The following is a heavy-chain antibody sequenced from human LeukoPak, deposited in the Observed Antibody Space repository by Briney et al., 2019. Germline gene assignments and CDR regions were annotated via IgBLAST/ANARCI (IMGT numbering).Heavy chain of an antibody. J-gene: IGHJ3*02. V-gene: IGHV4-59*10. CDR2: IYTSGST. CDR1: GGSFSGYY. Sequence: PSETLSLTCAVYGGSFSGYYWSWIRQPAGKGLEWIGRIYTSGSTNYNPSLKSRVTMSVDTSKNQFSLKLSSVAAADTAVYYCARISYDSSGLDAFDIWGQGTMVTVSS. D-gene: IGHD3-22*01. CDR3: ARISYDSSGLDAFDI.